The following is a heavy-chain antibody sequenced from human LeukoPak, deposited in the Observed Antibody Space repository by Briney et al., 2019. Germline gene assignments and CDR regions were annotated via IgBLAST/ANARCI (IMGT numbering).Heavy chain of an antibody. V-gene: IGHV1-69*13. D-gene: IGHD3-16*02. CDR2: IIPIFGTA. CDR1: GGTFSSYA. CDR3: ARDSATTFGGVIDDAFDI. J-gene: IGHJ3*02. Sequence: ASVKVSCKASGGTFSSYAISWVRQAPGQGLEWMGGIIPIFGTANYAQKFQGRVAITADESTSTAYMELSSLRSEDTAVYYCARDSATTFGGVIDDAFDIWGQGTMVTVSS.